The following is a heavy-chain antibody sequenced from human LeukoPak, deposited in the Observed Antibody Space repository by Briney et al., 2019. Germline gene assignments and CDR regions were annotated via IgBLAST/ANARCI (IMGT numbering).Heavy chain of an antibody. CDR3: ARVGTAEGTLEDY. CDR1: GFTFSSYA. V-gene: IGHV3-23*01. D-gene: IGHD6-13*01. J-gene: IGHJ4*02. Sequence: GGSLRLSCAASGFTFSSYAMSWVRQAPGQGLEWVSAISGSGGSTYYADSVKGRFTISRDNSKNTLYLQMNSLRAEDTAVYYCARVGTAEGTLEDYWGQGTLVTVSS. CDR2: ISGSGGST.